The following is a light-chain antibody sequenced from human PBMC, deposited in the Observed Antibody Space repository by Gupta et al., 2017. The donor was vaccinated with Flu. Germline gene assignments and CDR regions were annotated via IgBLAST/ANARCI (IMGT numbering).Light chain of an antibody. CDR2: DAS. V-gene: IGKV1-33*01. CDR3: QQYYNLLT. J-gene: IGKJ4*01. Sequence: DIQMTQSPSSLSASVGDRVTITCQASQDISNYLNWYQQKPGKAPKLLIYDASNLETGVPSRFSGSGSGTDFTFTISRLQPEDIATYYCQQYYNLLTFGGGTKVEIK. CDR1: QDISNY.